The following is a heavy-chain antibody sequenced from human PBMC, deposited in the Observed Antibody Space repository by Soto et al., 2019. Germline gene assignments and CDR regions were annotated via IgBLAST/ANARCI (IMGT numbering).Heavy chain of an antibody. CDR1: GFTFSSYA. CDR2: ISGSGGST. V-gene: IGHV3-23*01. CDR3: AKDLVYSGSYYYYYGMDV. Sequence: GGSLRLSCAASGFTFSSYAMSWVRQAPGKGLEWVSAISGSGGSTYYADSVKGRFTISRDNSKNTLYLQMNSLRAEDTAVYYGAKDLVYSGSYYYYYGMDVWGQGTTVTVSS. D-gene: IGHD1-26*01. J-gene: IGHJ6*02.